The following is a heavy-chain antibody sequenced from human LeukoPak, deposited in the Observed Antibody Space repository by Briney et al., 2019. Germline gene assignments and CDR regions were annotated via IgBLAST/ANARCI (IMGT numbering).Heavy chain of an antibody. Sequence: PGRSLRLSCAASGFTFSSYGMHWVRQAPGKGLEWVAVISYDGSNKYYADSVKGRFTISRDNSKNTLYLQMNSLRAEDTAVYYCAKDAGDISVRDAFDIWGQGTMVTVSS. CDR2: ISYDGSNK. J-gene: IGHJ3*02. D-gene: IGHD3-9*01. V-gene: IGHV3-30*18. CDR3: AKDAGDISVRDAFDI. CDR1: GFTFSSYG.